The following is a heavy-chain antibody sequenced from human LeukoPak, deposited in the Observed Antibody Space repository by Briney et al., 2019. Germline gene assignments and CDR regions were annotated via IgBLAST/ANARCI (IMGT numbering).Heavy chain of an antibody. Sequence: ASVNVCCRASGYTFTTYLMHWVRQAPGQGLEWMGVINPSGGSSSYAQKFQGRVTMTRDTSTSTVYMELSSLRSEDTAVYYCARDHSSGWFWGQGTLVTVSS. J-gene: IGHJ4*02. CDR3: ARDHSSGWF. CDR2: INPSGGSS. V-gene: IGHV1-46*01. CDR1: GYTFTTYL. D-gene: IGHD6-19*01.